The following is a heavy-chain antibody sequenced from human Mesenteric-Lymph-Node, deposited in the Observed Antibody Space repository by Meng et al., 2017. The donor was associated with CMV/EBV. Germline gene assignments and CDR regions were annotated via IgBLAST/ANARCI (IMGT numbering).Heavy chain of an antibody. CDR1: GFTFTSYA. D-gene: IGHD4-17*01. CDR2: ISGSGGST. V-gene: IGHV3-23*01. Sequence: ESLKISCAASGFTFTSYAMSWVRQAPGKGLEWVSGISGSGGSTYYADSVKGRFTISRDSSKNTLYLQMNSLRAEDTALYYCAKAVYGFTVTTGGNGMDVWGQGTTVTVSS. J-gene: IGHJ6*02. CDR3: AKAVYGFTVTTGGNGMDV.